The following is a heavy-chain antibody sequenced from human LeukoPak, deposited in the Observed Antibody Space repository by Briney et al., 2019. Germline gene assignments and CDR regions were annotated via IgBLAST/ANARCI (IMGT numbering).Heavy chain of an antibody. V-gene: IGHV3-23*01. CDR1: GFTFSSYA. CDR2: ISGSGGST. CDR3: ARGGSRQLGY. Sequence: AGGSLRLSCAASGFTFSSYAMSWVRQAPGKGLEWVSAISGSGGSTYYADSVKGRFTISRDNSKNTLYLQMNSLRDEDTALYYCARGGSRQLGYWGQGTLVIVSS. J-gene: IGHJ4*02. D-gene: IGHD3-10*01.